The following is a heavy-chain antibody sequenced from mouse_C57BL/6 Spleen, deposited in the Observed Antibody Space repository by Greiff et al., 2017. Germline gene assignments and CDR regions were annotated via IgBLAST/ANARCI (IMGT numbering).Heavy chain of an antibody. CDR2: INPNNGGT. CDR3: ARRGSYYGRLRYVDG. V-gene: IGHV1-26*01. J-gene: IGHJ1*03. D-gene: IGHD1-1*01. Sequence: EVQLQQSGPELVKPGASVKISCKASGYTFTDYYMNWVKQSPGKSLEWIGDINPNNGGTSYNQKFKGKATLTVDKSSSTAYMELRSLTSEESAVYYCARRGSYYGRLRYVDGWGTGTTVTVSS. CDR1: GYTFTDYY.